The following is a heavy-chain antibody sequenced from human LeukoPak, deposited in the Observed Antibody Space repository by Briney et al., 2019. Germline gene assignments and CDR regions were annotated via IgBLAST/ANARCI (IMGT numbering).Heavy chain of an antibody. D-gene: IGHD3-22*01. Sequence: GGSLRLSCAASGFTFSSYSMNWVRQAPGKGLEWVSYISSSSSTTYYADSVKGRFTISRDNAKNLLYLQMNSLRAEDTAVYYCARKGSTYYYTFDYWGQGTLVTVSS. CDR1: GFTFSSYS. CDR3: ARKGSTYYYTFDY. CDR2: ISSSSSTT. J-gene: IGHJ4*02. V-gene: IGHV3-48*01.